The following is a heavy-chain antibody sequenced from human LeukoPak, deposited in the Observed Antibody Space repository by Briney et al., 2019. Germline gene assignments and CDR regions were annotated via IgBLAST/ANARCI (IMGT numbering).Heavy chain of an antibody. J-gene: IGHJ6*03. CDR3: TSGLRFLALKVYYMDV. CDR1: GFTFGDYA. CDR2: IRSKAYGGTT. D-gene: IGHD3-3*01. V-gene: IGHV3-49*04. Sequence: PGGSLRLSCTASGFTFGDYAMSWVRQAPGKGLEWVGFIRSKAYGGTTEYAASVKGRFTISRDDSKSIAYLQMNSLKTEDTAVYYCTSGLRFLALKVYYMDVWGKGTTVTVSS.